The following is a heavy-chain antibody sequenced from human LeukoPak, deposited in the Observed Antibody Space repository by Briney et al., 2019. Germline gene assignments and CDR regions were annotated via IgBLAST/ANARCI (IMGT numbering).Heavy chain of an antibody. J-gene: IGHJ3*02. V-gene: IGHV4-59*01. CDR3: AREKGVVIRRHAFDI. Sequence: PSETLSLTCTVSGGSISSYYWSWIRQPPGKGLEWIGCIYYSGSTNYNPSVKSRVSISLDTSKNQFSLKLTSVTAADTAVYFCAREKGVVIRRHAFDIWGQGTMVTVSS. CDR2: IYYSGST. D-gene: IGHD3-22*01. CDR1: GGSISSYY.